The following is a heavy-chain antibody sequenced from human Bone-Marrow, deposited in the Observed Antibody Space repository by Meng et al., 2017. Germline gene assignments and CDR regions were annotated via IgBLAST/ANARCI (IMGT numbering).Heavy chain of an antibody. Sequence: GGSLRLSCAASGFTVSSNYMSWVRQAPGKGLEWVSVIYSGGSTYYADSVKGRFTISRHNSKNTLYLQMNSLRAEDTAVYYCARVRWDYDSSGYRRAFDIWGQGTMVTVSS. CDR3: ARVRWDYDSSGYRRAFDI. V-gene: IGHV3-53*04. J-gene: IGHJ3*02. CDR1: GFTVSSNY. D-gene: IGHD3-22*01. CDR2: IYSGGST.